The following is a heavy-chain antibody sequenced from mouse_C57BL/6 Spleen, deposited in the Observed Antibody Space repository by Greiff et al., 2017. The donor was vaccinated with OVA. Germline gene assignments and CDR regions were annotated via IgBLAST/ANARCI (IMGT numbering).Heavy chain of an antibody. CDR1: GYAFSSSW. CDR2: IYPGDGDT. D-gene: IGHD1-1*01. V-gene: IGHV1-82*01. CDR3: SSGSSNHFDY. J-gene: IGHJ2*01. Sequence: QVQLQQSGPELVKPGASVKISCKASGYAFSSSWMNWVKQRPGKGLEWIGRIYPGDGDTNYNGKFKGKATLTADKSSSTAYMQLSSLTSEDSAVYFCSSGSSNHFDYWGQGTTLTVSS.